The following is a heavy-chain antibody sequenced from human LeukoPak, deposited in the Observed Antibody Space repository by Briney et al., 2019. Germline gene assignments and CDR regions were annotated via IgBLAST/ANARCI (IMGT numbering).Heavy chain of an antibody. CDR3: AKDPGRGDFDWLLPYFDY. Sequence: PGGSLRLSCAAPGFTVSSNYMSWVRQAPGKGLEWVSAISGSGGSTYYADSVKGRFTISRDNSKNTLYLQMNSLRAEDTAVYYCAKDPGRGDFDWLLPYFDYWGQGTLVTVSS. D-gene: IGHD3-9*01. CDR1: GFTVSSNY. J-gene: IGHJ4*02. CDR2: ISGSGGST. V-gene: IGHV3-23*01.